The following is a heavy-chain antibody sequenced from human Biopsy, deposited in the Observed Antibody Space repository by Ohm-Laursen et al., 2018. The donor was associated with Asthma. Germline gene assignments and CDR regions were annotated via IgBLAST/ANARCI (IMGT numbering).Heavy chain of an antibody. Sequence: SLRLSCAASGFAVSRDHMFWVRQAPGKGLEWVSVIYSGGTSYTADSVRVRFTISRDYSNNTLYLQMHSLRAEDTAVYYCARGDSSNWSHYYFDYWGQGTLVTVSS. CDR2: IYSGGTS. V-gene: IGHV3-53*01. CDR1: GFAVSRDH. D-gene: IGHD3-22*01. J-gene: IGHJ4*02. CDR3: ARGDSSNWSHYYFDY.